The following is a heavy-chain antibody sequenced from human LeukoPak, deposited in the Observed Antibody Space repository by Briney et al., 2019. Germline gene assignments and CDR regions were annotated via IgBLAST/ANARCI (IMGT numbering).Heavy chain of an antibody. CDR2: IIPIFGTA. V-gene: IGHV1-69*05. CDR1: RGTFSSYA. D-gene: IGHD3-16*02. Sequence: SVKVSCKASRGTFSSYAISWVRQAPGQGLEWMGRIIPIFGTANYAQKFQGRVTITTDESTSTAYMELSSLRSEDTAVYYCARDGAMITFGGVIAPDYWGQGTLVTVSS. J-gene: IGHJ4*02. CDR3: ARDGAMITFGGVIAPDY.